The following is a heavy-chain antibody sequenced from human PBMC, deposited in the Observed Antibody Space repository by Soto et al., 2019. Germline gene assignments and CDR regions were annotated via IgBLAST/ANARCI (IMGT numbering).Heavy chain of an antibody. CDR2: ISWNSGSI. V-gene: IGHV3-9*01. D-gene: IGHD6-13*01. J-gene: IGHJ4*02. Sequence: SLRLSCAASGFTFDDYAMHWVRQAPGKGLEWVASISWNSGSIGYADSVKGRFTISRDNAKNSLSLQMNSLRPEDTALYYCVQDKRYNNTWYLDYWGQGTLVTVSS. CDR1: GFTFDDYA. CDR3: VQDKRYNNTWYLDY.